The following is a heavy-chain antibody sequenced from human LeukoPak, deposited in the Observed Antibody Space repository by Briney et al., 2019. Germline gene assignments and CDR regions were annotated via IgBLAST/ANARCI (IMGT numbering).Heavy chain of an antibody. CDR3: AKDHVLAPWTPFDY. D-gene: IGHD3-10*02. Sequence: PGGSLRLSCAASGFTFSSYAMSWVRQAPGKGLEWVSAISGSGGSTYHADSVKGRFTISRDNSKNTLYLQMNSLRAEDTAVYYCAKDHVLAPWTPFDYWGQGTLVTVSS. V-gene: IGHV3-23*01. CDR1: GFTFSSYA. CDR2: ISGSGGST. J-gene: IGHJ4*02.